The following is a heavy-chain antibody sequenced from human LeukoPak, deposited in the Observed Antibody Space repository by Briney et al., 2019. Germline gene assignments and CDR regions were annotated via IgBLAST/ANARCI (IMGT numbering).Heavy chain of an antibody. J-gene: IGHJ4*02. Sequence: PGGSLRLSCAASGFTFSSYAMSWVRQAPGKGLEWVSAISGGGGSTYYADSVKGRFTISRDNSKNTLYLQMNSLRAEDTAVYYCAKPQYSSSWYGTVWGQGTLVTVSS. CDR3: AKPQYSSSWYGTV. D-gene: IGHD6-13*01. CDR1: GFTFSSYA. V-gene: IGHV3-23*01. CDR2: ISGGGGST.